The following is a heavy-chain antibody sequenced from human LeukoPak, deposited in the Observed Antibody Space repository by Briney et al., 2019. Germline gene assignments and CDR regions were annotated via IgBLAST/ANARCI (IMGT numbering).Heavy chain of an antibody. CDR2: VDHTGST. D-gene: IGHD1-1*01. J-gene: IGHJ6*03. CDR3: ARGRVSSSTWYSTYYYYFYMGV. V-gene: IGHV4-59*01. Sequence: SETLALTCSGSDDSITMYYWTWIRQRPGKGLEWIGYVDHTGSTNFNPSLNGRVSISRDTTKNLFALRLRSVTAADTAVYFCARGRVSSSTWYSTYYYYFYMGVWGKGTTVTVSS. CDR1: DDSITMYY.